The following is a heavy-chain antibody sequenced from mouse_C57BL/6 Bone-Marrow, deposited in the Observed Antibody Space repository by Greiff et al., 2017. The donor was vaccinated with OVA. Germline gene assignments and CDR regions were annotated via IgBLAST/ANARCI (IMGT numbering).Heavy chain of an antibody. CDR1: GYTFTSYW. J-gene: IGHJ4*01. Sequence: QVQLKQSGAELAKPGASVKLSCKASGYTFTSYWMHWVKQRPGQGLEWIGYINPSSGYTKYNQKFKDKATLTADKSSSTAYMQLSSLTYEASAVYYCASYPVPYAMDYWGPGPSVPVSS. V-gene: IGHV1-7*01. D-gene: IGHD5-5*01. CDR3: ASYPVPYAMDY. CDR2: INPSSGYT.